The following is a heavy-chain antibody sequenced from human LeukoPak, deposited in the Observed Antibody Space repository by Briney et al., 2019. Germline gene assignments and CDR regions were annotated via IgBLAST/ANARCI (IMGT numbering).Heavy chain of an antibody. V-gene: IGHV3-23*01. Sequence: GGSLRLSCAASGFAFSSLAMGWVRQAPGQGLEWVSVISDSGSLTNYADSVKGRFTISRDNSKNTLFLQMNSLRVEDTAVYYCARDSGYGDLDYWGQGTLVTVSS. CDR2: ISDSGSLT. D-gene: IGHD4-17*01. CDR3: ARDSGYGDLDY. CDR1: GFAFSSLA. J-gene: IGHJ4*02.